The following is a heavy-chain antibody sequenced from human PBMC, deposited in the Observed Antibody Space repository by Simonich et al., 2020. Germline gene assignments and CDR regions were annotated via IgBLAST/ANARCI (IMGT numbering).Heavy chain of an antibody. CDR2: NNPNRGGT. CDR3: ARVRFEAFDI. J-gene: IGHJ3*02. CDR1: GYTFTGYS. V-gene: IGHV1-2*02. Sequence: QVQLVQSGAEVKKPGASVKVSCKASGYTFTGYSMHWVRQAPGQGLALMGWNNPNRGGTNYAQKFQGRVTMTRDTSTSTAYMELSRLRSDDTAVYYCARVRFEAFDIWGQGTMVTVSS.